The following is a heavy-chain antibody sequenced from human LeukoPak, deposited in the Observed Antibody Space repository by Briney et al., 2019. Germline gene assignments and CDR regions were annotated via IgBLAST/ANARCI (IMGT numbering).Heavy chain of an antibody. Sequence: PGRSLRLSCAASGFTFSSYAMHWVRQAPGKGLEWVAVISYDGSNKYYADSVKGRFTTSRDNSKNTLCLQMNSLRDEDTAVYYCARGPGSYVFDYWGQGTLVTVSS. V-gene: IGHV3-30*04. CDR3: ARGPGSYVFDY. CDR2: ISYDGSNK. D-gene: IGHD3-10*01. J-gene: IGHJ4*02. CDR1: GFTFSSYA.